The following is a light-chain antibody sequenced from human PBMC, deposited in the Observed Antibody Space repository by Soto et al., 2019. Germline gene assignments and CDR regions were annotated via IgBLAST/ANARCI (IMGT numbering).Light chain of an antibody. CDR1: QSVSTN. CDR2: GAS. CDR3: QQYNNWPPT. Sequence: ETVMTQSPATLAVSPGERATLSVRASQSVSTNLAWYQQKPGQAPRLLIYGASTRATGIPARFSDSGSETEFTLTISSLESEDFAVYFCQQYNNWPPTFGQGTRLEIK. J-gene: IGKJ5*01. V-gene: IGKV3-15*01.